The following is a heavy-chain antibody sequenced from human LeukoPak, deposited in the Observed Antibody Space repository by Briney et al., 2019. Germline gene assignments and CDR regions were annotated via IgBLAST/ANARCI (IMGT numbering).Heavy chain of an antibody. Sequence: SETLSLTCTVSGGSISSYYWSWIRQPPGKGLEWIGYIYYSGSTNYNPSPKSRVTISVDTSKNQFSLKLSSVTAADTAVYYCAIGGGTGYAIVDAFDIWGQGTMVTVSS. D-gene: IGHD3/OR15-3a*01. V-gene: IGHV4-59*08. CDR2: IYYSGST. J-gene: IGHJ3*02. CDR3: AIGGGTGYAIVDAFDI. CDR1: GGSISSYY.